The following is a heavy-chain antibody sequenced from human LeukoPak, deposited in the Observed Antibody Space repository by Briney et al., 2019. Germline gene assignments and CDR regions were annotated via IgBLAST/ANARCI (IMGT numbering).Heavy chain of an antibody. Sequence: SETLSLTCTVSGGSISSGGYYWSWIRQHPGKGLEWIGYIYYSGSTYYNPSLKSRVTISVDTSKNQFSLKLSSVTAADTAVYYCAKDLSPESNRLSPFDYWGQGTLVTVSS. CDR1: GGSISSGGYY. D-gene: IGHD3-16*02. V-gene: IGHV4-31*03. J-gene: IGHJ4*02. CDR3: AKDLSPESNRLSPFDY. CDR2: IYYSGST.